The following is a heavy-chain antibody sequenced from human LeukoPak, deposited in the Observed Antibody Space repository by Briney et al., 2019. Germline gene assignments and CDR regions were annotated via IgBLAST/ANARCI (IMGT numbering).Heavy chain of an antibody. CDR1: GYSFTSYW. Sequence: GGTLRLSCAASGYSFTSYWIGWVRQMPGKGLEWMGIIYPGDSDTRYSPSFQGQVTISADKSISTAYLQWSSLKASDTAMYYCAGRGHTAMIPFDIWGQGTMVTVSS. CDR3: AGRGHTAMIPFDI. V-gene: IGHV5-51*01. J-gene: IGHJ3*02. D-gene: IGHD5-18*01. CDR2: IYPGDSDT.